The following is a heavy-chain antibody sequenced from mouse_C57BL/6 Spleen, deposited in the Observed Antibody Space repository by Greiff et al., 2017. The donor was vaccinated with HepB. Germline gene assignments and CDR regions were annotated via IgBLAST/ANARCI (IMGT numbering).Heavy chain of an antibody. Sequence: EVNVVESGGGLVKPGGSLKLSCAASGFTFRSYAMSWVRQTPEKRLEWVATISDGGSYTYYPDNVKGRFTISRDNAKNNLYLQMSHLKSEDTAMYYCARGSNYYWYFDVWGTGTTVTVSS. J-gene: IGHJ1*03. CDR3: ARGSNYYWYFDV. CDR1: GFTFRSYA. D-gene: IGHD2-5*01. CDR2: ISDGGSYT. V-gene: IGHV5-4*03.